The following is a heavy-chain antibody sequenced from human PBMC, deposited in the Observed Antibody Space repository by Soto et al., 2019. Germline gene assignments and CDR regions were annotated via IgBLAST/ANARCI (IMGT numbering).Heavy chain of an antibody. CDR1: GGTFSSYA. CDR3: ARDTIYGDYVY. D-gene: IGHD4-17*01. CDR2: ISAYNGTT. J-gene: IGHJ4*02. V-gene: IGHV1-18*01. Sequence: GASVKVSCKASGGTFSSYAISWVRQAPGQGLEWMGWISAYNGTTNYAQKFQGRVTMTIDTSTSTAYMELRSLRSDDTAVYYCARDTIYGDYVYWGQGTLVTVSS.